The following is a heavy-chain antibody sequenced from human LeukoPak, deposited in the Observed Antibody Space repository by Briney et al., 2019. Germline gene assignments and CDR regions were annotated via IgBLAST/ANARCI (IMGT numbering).Heavy chain of an antibody. CDR1: GGSISSGDYY. Sequence: SQTPSLTCTVSGGSISSGDYYWSWIRQPPGKGLEWIGYIYYSGSTYYNPSLKSRVAISVDTSKNQFSLKLSSVTAADTAVYYCARAGIVVVPAATDYFDYWGQGTLVTVSS. J-gene: IGHJ4*02. CDR3: ARAGIVVVPAATDYFDY. CDR2: IYYSGST. V-gene: IGHV4-30-4*08. D-gene: IGHD2-2*01.